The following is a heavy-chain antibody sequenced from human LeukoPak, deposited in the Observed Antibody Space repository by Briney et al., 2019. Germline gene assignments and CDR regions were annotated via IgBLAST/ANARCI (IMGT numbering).Heavy chain of an antibody. CDR3: ARVSQTYCTNGVCAEGYYFDY. J-gene: IGHJ4*02. D-gene: IGHD2-8*01. CDR1: GGSISSGGYS. CDR2: IYHSGST. Sequence: SETLSLTCTVSGGSISSGGYSWSWIRQPPGKGLEWIGYIYHSGSTYYNPSLKSRVTISVDRSKNQFSLKLSSVTAADTAVYYCARVSQTYCTNGVCAEGYYFDYWGQGTLVTVSS. V-gene: IGHV4-30-2*01.